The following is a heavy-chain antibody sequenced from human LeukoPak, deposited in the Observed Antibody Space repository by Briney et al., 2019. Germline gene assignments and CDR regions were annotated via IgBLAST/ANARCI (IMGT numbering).Heavy chain of an antibody. V-gene: IGHV4-59*08. CDR1: GGSISSYY. CDR2: IYYSGIT. Sequence: SETLSLTCTVSGGSISSYYWNWIRQPPGKGLEWLGYIYYSGITNYNPSLKSRVTISLDTSKNQFSPKLSSVTAADTAVYYCARTLYSTSSLFDYWGQGTLVTVSS. J-gene: IGHJ4*02. D-gene: IGHD6-6*01. CDR3: ARTLYSTSSLFDY.